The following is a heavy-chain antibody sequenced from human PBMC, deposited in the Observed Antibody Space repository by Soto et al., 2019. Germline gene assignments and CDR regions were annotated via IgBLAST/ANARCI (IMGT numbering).Heavy chain of an antibody. Sequence: QVQLVESGGGGFQPGRSLRLSCAASGFTFSSYGMHWVRQSPGKGLEWVAVISYDGSNKYYADSVKGRFTISRDNSKNTLSLQMSSLTAEETAVYYCAKDRWVAAAGIGYWGQGTLVTVSS. CDR2: ISYDGSNK. CDR3: AKDRWVAAAGIGY. J-gene: IGHJ4*02. D-gene: IGHD6-13*01. V-gene: IGHV3-30*18. CDR1: GFTFSSYG.